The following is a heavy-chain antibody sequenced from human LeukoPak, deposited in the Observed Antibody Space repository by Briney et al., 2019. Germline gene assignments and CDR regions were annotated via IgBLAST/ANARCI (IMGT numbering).Heavy chain of an antibody. D-gene: IGHD3-10*01. CDR3: AKDFIHYGHPYYY. J-gene: IGHJ4*02. CDR2: ISWNSGSI. V-gene: IGHV3-9*01. Sequence: GGSLRLSCAASGFTFDDYAMHWVRQAPGKGLEWVSGISWNSGSIGYADSVKGRFTISRDNAKNSLYLQMNSLRAEDTAVYYCAKDFIHYGHPYYYWGQGTLVTVSS. CDR1: GFTFDDYA.